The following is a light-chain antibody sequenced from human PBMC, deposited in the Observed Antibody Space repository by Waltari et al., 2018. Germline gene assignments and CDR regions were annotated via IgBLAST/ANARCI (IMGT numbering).Light chain of an antibody. CDR2: GAA. CDR1: QSGRRAV. CDR3: QHYVRLPAT. V-gene: IGKV3-20*01. J-gene: IGKJ1*01. Sequence: EIVMTQSPGNLSSSPGERVNLSCRASQSGRRAVAWYQQKPGQAPRLLIFGAANRTTGTPDRFSASGSETDFSLTISRLEPEDFAVYYFQHYVRLPATFGRGTKVEIK.